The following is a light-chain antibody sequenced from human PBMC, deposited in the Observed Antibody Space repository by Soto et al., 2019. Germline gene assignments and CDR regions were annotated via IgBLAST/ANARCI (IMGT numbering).Light chain of an antibody. CDR1: QTINNR. CDR3: QQYDSFWTM. Sequence: DFQMTQSPSTLSASVGDRVTIPCRASQTINNRLAWYQQKPGKAPKLLIYDVSTLESGDPSRFSGSGSGTEFTLTISSLQPDDFATYYCQQYDSFWTMFGQGTKVEV. J-gene: IGKJ1*01. CDR2: DVS. V-gene: IGKV1-5*01.